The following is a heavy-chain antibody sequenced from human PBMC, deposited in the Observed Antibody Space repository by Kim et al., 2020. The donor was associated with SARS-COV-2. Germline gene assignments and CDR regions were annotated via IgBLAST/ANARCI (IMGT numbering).Heavy chain of an antibody. V-gene: IGHV3-23*01. J-gene: IGHJ4*02. D-gene: IGHD6-13*01. Sequence: PVKGRFTISRDNTKTALYLQMNSRRAEDTAVYYCVTGKAAGRYIFDYWGQGTLVTVSS. CDR3: VTGKAAGRYIFDY.